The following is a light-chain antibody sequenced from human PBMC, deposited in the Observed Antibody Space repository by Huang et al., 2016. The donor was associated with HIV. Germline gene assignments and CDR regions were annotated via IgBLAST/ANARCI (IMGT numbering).Light chain of an antibody. CDR3: QQSRT. J-gene: IGKJ4*01. CDR1: EDVRSY. CDR2: AAS. Sequence: IQVTQSPSSLSASVGDRVTLTCRASEDVRSYLAWYQQKPGKAPKLLIHAASTVQSGVPSRFSGSGSGTDVTLTITSLQPEDFATYFCQQSRTFGGGTKVEV. V-gene: IGKV1-9*01.